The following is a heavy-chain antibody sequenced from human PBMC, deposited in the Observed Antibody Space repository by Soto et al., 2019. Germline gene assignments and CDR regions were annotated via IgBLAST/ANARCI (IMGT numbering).Heavy chain of an antibody. J-gene: IGHJ4*02. CDR1: GYNFTKYA. CDR3: ARVGYFDSDGFPRHYDY. V-gene: IGHV1-3*01. D-gene: IGHD3-22*01. Sequence: ASVKVSCKASGYNFTKYAIYWVRQAPRQRLEWLGWINGGNDKTGYSQRFQGRLTITKKTSATTAFMELSSLTSEDTAVYYCARVGYFDSDGFPRHYDYWGQGPLVTVSS. CDR2: INGGNDKT.